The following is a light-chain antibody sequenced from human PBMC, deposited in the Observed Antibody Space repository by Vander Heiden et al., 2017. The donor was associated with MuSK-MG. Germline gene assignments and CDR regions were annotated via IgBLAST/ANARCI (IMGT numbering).Light chain of an antibody. CDR2: WAS. CDR1: QSVLYSSNNRNY. J-gene: IGKJ3*01. CDR3: QQYFSTTLT. Sequence: DIVMTQYPDSLAVSLGERATINCKSSQSVLYSSNNRNYLASYQQKPGQPPKLLIYWASTREFGVPDRFSGSGSGTDFTLTISSLQAEDVAAYYCQQYFSTTLTFGPGTKVDIK. V-gene: IGKV4-1*01.